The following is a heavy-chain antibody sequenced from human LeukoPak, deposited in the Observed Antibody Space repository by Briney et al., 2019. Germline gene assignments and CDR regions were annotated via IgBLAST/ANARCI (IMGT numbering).Heavy chain of an antibody. V-gene: IGHV3-23*01. CDR3: AKDQKQWLVYDAFDI. J-gene: IGHJ3*02. CDR2: ISGSGGSK. Sequence: GGSLRLSCAASGFTFSSYAMSWVRQAPGKGLEWVSAISGSGGSKYYADSVKGRFTISRDNSKNTLYLQMNSLRAEDTAVYYCAKDQKQWLVYDAFDIWGQGTMVTVSS. CDR1: GFTFSSYA. D-gene: IGHD6-19*01.